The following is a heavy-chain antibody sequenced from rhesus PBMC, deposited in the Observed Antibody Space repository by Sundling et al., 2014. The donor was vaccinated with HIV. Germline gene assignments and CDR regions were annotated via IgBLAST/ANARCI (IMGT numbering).Heavy chain of an antibody. J-gene: IGHJ1*01. Sequence: QVQVQESGPGLVKPSETLSLTCTVSGASISSFWWSWIRQPPGKGLEWIGEIGIHSGTTNYNPSLKSRVTISTDTSNNQFSLNLNSVTAADTAVYYCARELRLALRAGEYFELWGQGALVTVSS. D-gene: IGHD3-9*01. CDR3: ARELRLALRAGEYFEL. V-gene: IGHV4-80*01. CDR1: GASISSFW. CDR2: IGIHSGTT.